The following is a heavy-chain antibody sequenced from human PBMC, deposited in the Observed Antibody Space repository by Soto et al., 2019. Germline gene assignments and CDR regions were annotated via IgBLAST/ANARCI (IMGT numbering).Heavy chain of an antibody. Sequence: DVNLLQSGGGSAQPGGSLRLSCATSGFAFSTYAMTWVRQVPGRGLEWVSTILPDETGFYTVSVKGRFTISRDNFRGILYLQMNDLWVEDAAIYFCAKDRLPTSGQRFYFDSWGQGGLVTVSS. V-gene: IGHV3-23*01. CDR3: AKDRLPTSGQRFYFDS. D-gene: IGHD2-15*01. J-gene: IGHJ4*02. CDR1: GFAFSTYA. CDR2: ILPDETG.